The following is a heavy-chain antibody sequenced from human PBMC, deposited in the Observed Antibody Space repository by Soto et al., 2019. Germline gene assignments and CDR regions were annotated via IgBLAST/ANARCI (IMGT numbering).Heavy chain of an antibody. CDR2: INPNNGDT. V-gene: IGHV1-2*04. CDR1: GYTFTGFY. D-gene: IGHD4-17*01. J-gene: IGHJ4*02. CDR3: ASGGSTVTREFDY. Sequence: QVQLVQSGAEVKKPGASVKVSCKASGYTFTGFYMHWVRQAPGQGLEWMGWINPNNGDTEYAQNFKGWVTMTRDTSISTAYMELSRLKSDDTAVYYCASGGSTVTREFDYWGQGTLVSVSS.